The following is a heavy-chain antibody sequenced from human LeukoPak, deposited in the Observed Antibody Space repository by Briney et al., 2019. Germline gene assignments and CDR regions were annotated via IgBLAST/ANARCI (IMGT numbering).Heavy chain of an antibody. D-gene: IGHD3-9*01. Sequence: ASVKVSCKTSGYTFTNYDIYWVRQAPGQGLECMGWISGYTGDTKYAQILQGRFTVTTDTSTSTAYMELRSLTYDDTAVYYCARGGVRSLTGYSGYWGQGTLVTVSS. CDR2: ISGYTGDT. CDR3: ARGGVRSLTGYSGY. V-gene: IGHV1-18*01. J-gene: IGHJ4*02. CDR1: GYTFTNYD.